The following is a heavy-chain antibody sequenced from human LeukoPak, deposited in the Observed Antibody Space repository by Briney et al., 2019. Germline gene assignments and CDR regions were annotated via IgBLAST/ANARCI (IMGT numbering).Heavy chain of an antibody. J-gene: IGHJ4*02. D-gene: IGHD3-22*01. CDR1: GFTFSSYW. CDR3: AKSSYYDSSGYYREYYFDY. V-gene: IGHV3-74*01. Sequence: GGSLRLSCAASGFTFSSYWMNWVRQAPGKGLVWVSRIASDGSSTTHADSVKGRFSISRDNSKNTLYLQMNSLRAEDTAVYYCAKSSYYDSSGYYREYYFDYWGPGTLVTVSS. CDR2: IASDGSST.